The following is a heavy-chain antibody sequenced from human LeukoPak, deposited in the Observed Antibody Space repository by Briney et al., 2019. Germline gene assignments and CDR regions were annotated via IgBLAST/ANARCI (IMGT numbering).Heavy chain of an antibody. Sequence: SETLSLTCTVSGGSISSSSYYWGWIRQPPGKGLEWIGSIYYSGSTYYNPSLKSRVTISVDTSKNQFSLKLSSVTAADTAVYHCARHVNSGWYILEIDYWGQGTLVTVSS. V-gene: IGHV4-39*01. CDR3: ARHVNSGWYILEIDY. D-gene: IGHD6-19*01. CDR1: GGSISSSSYY. J-gene: IGHJ4*02. CDR2: IYYSGST.